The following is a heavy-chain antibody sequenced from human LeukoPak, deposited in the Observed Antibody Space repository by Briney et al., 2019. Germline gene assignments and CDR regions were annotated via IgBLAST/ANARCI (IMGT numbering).Heavy chain of an antibody. J-gene: IGHJ3*02. V-gene: IGHV3-7*01. D-gene: IGHD1-26*01. CDR1: GFTFSSYA. CDR3: ATYSGPDKWDASDM. Sequence: GGSLRLSCAASGFTFSSYAMTWVRQAPGKGLEWVATIRVDGSTEYPVDSMKGRFTISRGNAKNSLHLQMNSLRAEDTAVYYCATYSGPDKWDASDMWGQGTLVTVSS. CDR2: IRVDGSTE.